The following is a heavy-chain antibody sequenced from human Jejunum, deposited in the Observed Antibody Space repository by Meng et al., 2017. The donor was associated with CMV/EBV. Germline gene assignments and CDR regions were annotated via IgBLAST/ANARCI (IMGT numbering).Heavy chain of an antibody. Sequence: CAAFGFTFSDAWLRWVRQAAGKGLEWVGRIKKKADGETPDYAAPVKGRFTISRDDSKNTLYLQMNSLKIEDAAVYYCTPGGGGVGDWGQGTLVTVSS. CDR2: IKKKADGETP. J-gene: IGHJ4*02. CDR3: TPGGGGVGD. V-gene: IGHV3-15*01. D-gene: IGHD2-8*02. CDR1: GFTFSDAW.